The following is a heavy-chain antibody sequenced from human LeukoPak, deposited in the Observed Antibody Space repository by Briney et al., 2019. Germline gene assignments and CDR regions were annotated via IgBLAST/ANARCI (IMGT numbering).Heavy chain of an antibody. CDR1: GGSISSSSYY. J-gene: IGHJ5*02. Sequence: KSSETLSLTCTVSGGSISSSSYYWGWIRQPPGKGLEWIGSIYTSGSTNYNPSLKSRVTMSVDTSKNQFSLKLSSVTAADTAVYYCARSAVAASRRYWFDPWGQGTLVTVSS. CDR3: ARSAVAASRRYWFDP. D-gene: IGHD2-15*01. CDR2: IYTSGST. V-gene: IGHV4-39*07.